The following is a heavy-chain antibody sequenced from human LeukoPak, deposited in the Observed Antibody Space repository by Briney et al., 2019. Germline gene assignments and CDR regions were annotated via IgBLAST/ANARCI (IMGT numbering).Heavy chain of an antibody. Sequence: GGSLRLSCAASGFTFSSYGMSWVRQAPGKGLEWVSAISGSGGSTYYADSVKGRFTISRDNSKNTLYLQMNSLRAEDTAVYYCCIAVAGTYFDYWGQGTLVTVSS. D-gene: IGHD6-19*01. J-gene: IGHJ4*02. CDR2: ISGSGGST. CDR3: CIAVAGTYFDY. CDR1: GFTFSSYG. V-gene: IGHV3-23*01.